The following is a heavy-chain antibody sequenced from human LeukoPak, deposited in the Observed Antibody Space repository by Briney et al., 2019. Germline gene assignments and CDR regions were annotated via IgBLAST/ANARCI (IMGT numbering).Heavy chain of an antibody. CDR1: GYTLTELS. CDR2: FDPEDGET. D-gene: IGHD3-3*01. J-gene: IGHJ4*02. CDR3: ATPSTYYDFWSGLY. V-gene: IGHV1-24*01. Sequence: ASVKVSCKVSGYTLTELSMHWVRQAPGKGLEWMGGFDPEDGETIYAQKFQGRVTMTEDTSTDTAYMELSSLRSEGTAVYYCATPSTYYDFWSGLYWGQGTLVTVSS.